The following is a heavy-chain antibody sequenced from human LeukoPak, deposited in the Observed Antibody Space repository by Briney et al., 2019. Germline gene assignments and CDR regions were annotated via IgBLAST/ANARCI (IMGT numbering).Heavy chain of an antibody. V-gene: IGHV1-69*05. Sequence: ASVKVSCKASGGTFSSYAISWVRQAPGQGLEWMGGIIPIFGTANYAQKFQGRVTITTDESTSTAYMELSILRSEDTAVYYCARALNDYDFWSGYSNWFDPWGQGTLVTVSS. CDR2: IIPIFGTA. J-gene: IGHJ5*02. CDR1: GGTFSSYA. D-gene: IGHD3-3*01. CDR3: ARALNDYDFWSGYSNWFDP.